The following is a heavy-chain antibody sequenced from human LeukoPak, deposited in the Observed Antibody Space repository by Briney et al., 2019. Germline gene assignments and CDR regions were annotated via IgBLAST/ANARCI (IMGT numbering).Heavy chain of an antibody. V-gene: IGHV3-64*01. Sequence: GGSLRLSCAASGFTFSSHAMHWVRQAPGKGLEYVSAISSNGGSTYYANSVKGRFTFSRDNSKNALYLQMGSLRAEDMAVYYCARDSGADAFDIWGQGTMVTVSS. D-gene: IGHD3-10*01. CDR2: ISSNGGST. CDR3: ARDSGADAFDI. CDR1: GFTFSSHA. J-gene: IGHJ3*02.